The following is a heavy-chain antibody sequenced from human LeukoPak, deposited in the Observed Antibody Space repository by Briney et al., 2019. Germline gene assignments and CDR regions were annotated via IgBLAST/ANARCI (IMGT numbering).Heavy chain of an antibody. CDR1: GGTFSSYA. CDR3: ARGEVVPAAGDYYYYMDV. V-gene: IGHV1-69*05. CDR2: IIPIFGTA. D-gene: IGHD2-2*01. Sequence: SVKVSCKASGGTFSSYAISWVRQAPGQGLEWMGGIIPIFGTANYAQKFQGRVTITTDESTSTAYMELSSLRSEDTAVYYCARGEVVPAAGDYYYYMDVWGKGTTVTVSS. J-gene: IGHJ6*03.